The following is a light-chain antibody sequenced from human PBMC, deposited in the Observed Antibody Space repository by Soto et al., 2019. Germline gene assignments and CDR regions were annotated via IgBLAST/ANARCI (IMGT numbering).Light chain of an antibody. J-gene: IGLJ1*01. V-gene: IGLV2-14*01. CDR2: DVS. CDR3: SSYTSSTTEV. CDR1: SSDVGGYNY. Sequence: QSVLTQPASVSGSPGQSITISCTGTSSDVGGYNYVSWYQQHPGKAPKLMIYDVSSRPSGVSNRFSGSKSGNTASLTISGLQAEYEADYYCSSYTSSTTEVFGTGTKVPVL.